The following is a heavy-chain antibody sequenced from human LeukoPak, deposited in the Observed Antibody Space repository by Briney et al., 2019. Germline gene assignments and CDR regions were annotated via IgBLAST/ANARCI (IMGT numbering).Heavy chain of an antibody. CDR3: ARKVGANTPMYYYYYMDV. D-gene: IGHD1-26*01. CDR1: GFTFSNYW. V-gene: IGHV3-7*01. Sequence: GGSLRLSCAASGFTFSNYWMSWARQAPGKGLEWVANIKEDGSEKYYVDSVKGRFTISRDNAKNSLYLQMNSLRAEDTAVYYCARKVGANTPMYYYYYMDVWGKGTTVNVPS. CDR2: IKEDGSEK. J-gene: IGHJ6*03.